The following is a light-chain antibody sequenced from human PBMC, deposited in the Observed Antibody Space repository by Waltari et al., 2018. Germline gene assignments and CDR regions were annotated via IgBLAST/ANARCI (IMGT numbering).Light chain of an antibody. J-gene: IGLJ2*01. CDR2: AGN. CDR1: SRDIGNYNFF. Sequence: QSALTQPASVSGSPGQSITLSCTGTSRDIGNYNFFVSLYQHRPGEAPKLIIYAGNVRPSGVSDRFSGSKSGNAASRTISGLQAEDEAHYYCCSYGVRVFFGGGTKLTVL. V-gene: IGLV2-23*01. CDR3: CSYGVRVF.